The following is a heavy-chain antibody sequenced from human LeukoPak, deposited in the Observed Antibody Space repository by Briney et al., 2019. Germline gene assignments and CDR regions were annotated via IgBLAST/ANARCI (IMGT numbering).Heavy chain of an antibody. CDR1: GGSISSYY. CDR3: ARARIAVAGYWFDP. V-gene: IGHV4-59*01. J-gene: IGHJ5*02. D-gene: IGHD6-19*01. Sequence: PSETLSLTCTVSGGSISSYYWSWIRQPPGKGLEWIGYIYYSGSTNYNPSLKSRVTISVDTSKNQFSLKLSSVTAADTAVYYCARARIAVAGYWFDPWGPGTLVTVSS. CDR2: IYYSGST.